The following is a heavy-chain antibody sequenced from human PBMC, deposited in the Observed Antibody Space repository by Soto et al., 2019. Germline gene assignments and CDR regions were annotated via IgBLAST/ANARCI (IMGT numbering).Heavy chain of an antibody. Sequence: SGPTLVSPTQTLTLTCTFSGFSLSTSGMCVSWIRQPPGKALEWLALIDWDDDKYYSTSLKTRLTISKDTSKNQVVLTMTNMDHVDTSTYYCSRIRYDSRNYYYGMDVWGQWTTVTVSS. J-gene: IGHJ6*02. CDR3: SRIRYDSRNYYYGMDV. V-gene: IGHV2-70*01. CDR2: IDWDDDK. D-gene: IGHD3-22*01. CDR1: GFSLSTSGMC.